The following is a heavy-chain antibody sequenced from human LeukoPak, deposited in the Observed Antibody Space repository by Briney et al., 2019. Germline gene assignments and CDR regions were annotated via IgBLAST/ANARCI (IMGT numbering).Heavy chain of an antibody. CDR2: ISGSGGST. V-gene: IGHV3-23*01. CDR1: GFTFSSYS. J-gene: IGHJ4*02. D-gene: IGHD1-14*01. CDR3: AKDQRITGPPDY. Sequence: GGSLRLSCAASGFTFSSYSMNWVRQAPGKGLEWVSAISGSGGSTYYADSVKGRFTISRDNSKNTLYLQMNSLRAEDTAVYYCAKDQRITGPPDYWGQGTLVTVSS.